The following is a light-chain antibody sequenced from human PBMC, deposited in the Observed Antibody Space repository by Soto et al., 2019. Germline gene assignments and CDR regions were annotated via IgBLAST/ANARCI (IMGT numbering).Light chain of an antibody. V-gene: IGLV1-44*01. CDR1: NSDIGDNT. CDR2: AND. CDR3: AAWDDSLNGRV. J-gene: IGLJ3*02. Sequence: QSALTQPPSASGTPGQRVTISCSGSNSDIGDNTVNWYQQLPGTAPKLLIFANDQRPSGVPDRFSGSKSGTSASLAISGLQSEDEAEYYCAAWDDSLNGRVFGGGTKLTVL.